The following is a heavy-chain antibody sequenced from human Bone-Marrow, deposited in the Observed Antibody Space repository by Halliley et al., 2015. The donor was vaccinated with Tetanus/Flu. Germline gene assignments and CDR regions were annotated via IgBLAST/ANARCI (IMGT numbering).Heavy chain of an antibody. V-gene: IGHV3-7*03. CDR3: AAGTGWTSEY. Sequence: GLEGGAKRGQDGGERSHLDSVKGRFTIPRDNAKNSLYLQMNSRTVDDTAVYYCAAGTGWTSEYWGQGTLVTVSS. J-gene: IGHJ4*02. CDR2: RGQDGGER. D-gene: IGHD1-1*01.